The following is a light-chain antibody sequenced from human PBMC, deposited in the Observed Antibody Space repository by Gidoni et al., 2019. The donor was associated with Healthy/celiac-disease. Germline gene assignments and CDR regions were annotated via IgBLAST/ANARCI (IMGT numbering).Light chain of an antibody. CDR3: QAWDSTTVI. J-gene: IGLJ2*01. V-gene: IGLV3-1*01. CDR2: QDT. Sequence: SYELTPPSSVSVSPGQTASISCSGHELGDKYACWYQQRPGQSPVLVIYQDTKRPSGIPERFSGSNSGNTATLTISGTQAMDEASYYCQAWDSTTVIFGGGTKLTVL. CDR1: ELGDKY.